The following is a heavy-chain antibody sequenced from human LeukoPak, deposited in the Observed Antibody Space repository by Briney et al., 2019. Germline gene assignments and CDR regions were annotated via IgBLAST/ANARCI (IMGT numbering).Heavy chain of an antibody. V-gene: IGHV5-51*01. CDR1: GYNFASYW. CDR2: IYPGDSGT. CDR3: ARSSSGFFFDY. Sequence: GESLKISCKGSGYNFASYWIGWVRQKPGRGLEWMGIIYPGDSGTRYSPSFQGQVTISADKSISTAYLHWSSLKASDTAMYFCARSSSGFFFDYWGQGTLVTVSS. D-gene: IGHD3-22*01. J-gene: IGHJ4*02.